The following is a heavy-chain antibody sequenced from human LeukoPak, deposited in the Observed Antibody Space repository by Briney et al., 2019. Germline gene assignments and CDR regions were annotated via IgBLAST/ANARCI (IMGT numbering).Heavy chain of an antibody. CDR2: IKNNGGTT. CDR3: AREYYYDSSGYFFDY. V-gene: IGHV3-23*01. J-gene: IGHJ4*02. Sequence: GGSLRLSCAASGLTFSSYAMSWVRQAPGKGLEWVSSIKNNGGTTYYADSAKGRFTISRDNAKNSLYLQMNSLRAEDTAVYYCAREYYYDSSGYFFDYWGQGTLVTVSS. CDR1: GLTFSSYA. D-gene: IGHD3-22*01.